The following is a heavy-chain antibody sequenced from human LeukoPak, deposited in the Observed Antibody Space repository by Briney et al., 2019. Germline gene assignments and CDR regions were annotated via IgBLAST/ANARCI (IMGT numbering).Heavy chain of an antibody. J-gene: IGHJ6*03. CDR1: GGSISSYY. V-gene: IGHV4-4*07. D-gene: IGHD3-3*01. CDR3: ARTYDFWSGFSIMDV. Sequence: PSETLSLTCTVSGGSISSYYWSWIRQPAGKGLEWIGRIYTSGSTNYNPSLKSRVTMSVDTSKNQFSLKLSSVTAADTAVYYCARTYDFWSGFSIMDVWGKGTTVTVSS. CDR2: IYTSGST.